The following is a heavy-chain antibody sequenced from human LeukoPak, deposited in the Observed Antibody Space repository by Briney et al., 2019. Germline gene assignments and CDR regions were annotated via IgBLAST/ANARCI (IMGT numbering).Heavy chain of an antibody. D-gene: IGHD6-19*01. V-gene: IGHV3-23*01. J-gene: IGHJ4*02. Sequence: AGGSLRLSCAASGFPFSSYAMIWVRQAPGKGLDWVSSVSGGGSNTLYADSVKGRFTISRDNSKNTLYLQINRLSAEHGAVFFCTRDPWLVPDYWGQGTLVTVSS. CDR3: TRDPWLVPDY. CDR2: VSGGGSNT. CDR1: GFPFSSYA.